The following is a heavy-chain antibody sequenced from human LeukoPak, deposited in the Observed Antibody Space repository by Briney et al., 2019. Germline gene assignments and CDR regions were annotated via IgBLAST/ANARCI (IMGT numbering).Heavy chain of an antibody. V-gene: IGHV1-3*01. J-gene: IGHJ4*02. Sequence: ASVKVSCKASGYTFISYAMHWVRQAPGQRLEWMGWINAGNGNTKYSQKFQGRVTITRDTSASTAYVELSSLRSEDTAVFYCARGHGDYSHFDYWGQGTLVTVSS. D-gene: IGHD4-17*01. CDR2: INAGNGNT. CDR3: ARGHGDYSHFDY. CDR1: GYTFISYA.